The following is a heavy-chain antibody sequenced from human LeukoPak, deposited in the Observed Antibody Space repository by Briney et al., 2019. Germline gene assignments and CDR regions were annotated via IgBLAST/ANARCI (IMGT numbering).Heavy chain of an antibody. Sequence: AGSLTLSCAASGFTVSSNYMSWVRQAPGKGLGRVSVIHSGGSTYYADSVKGRFTISRDNSKNTLYLQMNSLRAEDTAVYYCARGGLAFDYWGQGTLVTVSS. J-gene: IGHJ4*02. D-gene: IGHD5-12*01. CDR1: GFTVSSNY. CDR2: IHSGGST. V-gene: IGHV3-66*02. CDR3: ARGGLAFDY.